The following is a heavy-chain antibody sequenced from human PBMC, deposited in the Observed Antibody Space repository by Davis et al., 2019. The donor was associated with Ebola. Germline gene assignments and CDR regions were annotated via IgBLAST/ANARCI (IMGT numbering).Heavy chain of an antibody. CDR1: GFTFSNYA. D-gene: IGHD2-8*01. V-gene: IGHV3-23*01. CDR2: ISASGADI. J-gene: IGHJ4*02. Sequence: GESLKISCAAFGFTFSNYAMSWVRQAPGGGLEWVSGISASGADIKYADSVRGRFSISRDDSKNTLYLQMDSLRAEDTAVFYCAEGGTNNFLGANWGQGTLVTVSS. CDR3: AEGGTNNFLGAN.